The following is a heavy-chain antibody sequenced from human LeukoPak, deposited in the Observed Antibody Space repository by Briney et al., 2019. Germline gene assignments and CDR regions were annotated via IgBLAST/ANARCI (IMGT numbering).Heavy chain of an antibody. J-gene: IGHJ5*02. D-gene: IGHD3-3*01. CDR2: MHPTGDST. CDR3: ARHDFDLPMIYSFFVH. Sequence: GASVKVSCMASVYTFTKYYMNWVRQAPGQGLEWMGIMHPTGDSTNYAQKFQGGVTLTRDTSTGTFYMELSSLTSEDTAVYYCARHDFDLPMIYSFFVHRGKGTLVTVSS. CDR1: VYTFTKYY. V-gene: IGHV1-46*01.